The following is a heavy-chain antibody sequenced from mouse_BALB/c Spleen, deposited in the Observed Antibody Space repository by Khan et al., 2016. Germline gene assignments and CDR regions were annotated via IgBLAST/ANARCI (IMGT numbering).Heavy chain of an antibody. CDR2: IDPANGNT. CDR3: ARGDPYDAMDY. Sequence: EVQLQESGAELVKPGASVKLSCTASGFNIKDTYMHWVKQRPEQGLEWIGRIDPANGNTKYDPKFQGKATITADTSSNTAYLQLSSLTSEDTAVYYCARGDPYDAMDYGGQGTSVTVSS. CDR1: GFNIKDTY. J-gene: IGHJ4*01. V-gene: IGHV14-3*02. D-gene: IGHD3-3*01.